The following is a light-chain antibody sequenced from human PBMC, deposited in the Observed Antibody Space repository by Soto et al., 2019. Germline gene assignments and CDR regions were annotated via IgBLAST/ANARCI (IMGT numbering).Light chain of an antibody. CDR3: QQYTSYS. CDR2: HAS. CDR1: QSISNW. Sequence: IQLTQSPSTLPASVGDRVTLTCRASQSISNWLAWYQQKPGTAPKLLIYHASILETAVPSRFSGNGSGTEFTLTISSLQPGDFDTYYCQQYTSYSFGQGSRVEIK. V-gene: IGKV1-5*01. J-gene: IGKJ1*01.